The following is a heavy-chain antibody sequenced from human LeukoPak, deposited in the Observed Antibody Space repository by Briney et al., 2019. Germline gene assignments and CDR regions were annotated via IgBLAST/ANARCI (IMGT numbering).Heavy chain of an antibody. V-gene: IGHV5-51*01. D-gene: IGHD1-26*01. Sequence: GESLRISCKGSGYSFTTYWIGWMRPMPGKGLEWMAIITPGSSATQYSASLRGQVTISADTSINTAYMQWSSLKASDSAMYYCATRVDGTYYWGQGTLVTVSS. CDR2: ITPGSSAT. CDR1: GYSFTTYW. CDR3: ATRVDGTYY. J-gene: IGHJ4*02.